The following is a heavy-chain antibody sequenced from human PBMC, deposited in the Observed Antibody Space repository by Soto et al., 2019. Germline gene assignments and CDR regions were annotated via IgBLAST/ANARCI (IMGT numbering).Heavy chain of an antibody. D-gene: IGHD2-15*01. J-gene: IGHJ5*02. CDR2: ISGSGDNI. V-gene: IGHV3-11*01. Sequence: QVQLVESGGGLVKPGGSLRVSCAASGFSFSDYYMTWIRQAPGKGLEWVSYISGSGDNIHYADSVKGRFTISRDNAKNSRYLQMDSLRGEDTAVYYCARGACITCYYDDWFDTWGQGTLVTVSS. CDR3: ARGACITCYYDDWFDT. CDR1: GFSFSDYY.